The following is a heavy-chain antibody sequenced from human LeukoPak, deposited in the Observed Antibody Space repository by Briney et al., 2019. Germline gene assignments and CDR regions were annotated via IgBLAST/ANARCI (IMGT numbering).Heavy chain of an antibody. CDR1: AFALSTYT. CDR2: INPDSKYI. D-gene: IGHD4-17*01. V-gene: IGHV3-21*01. CDR3: AGTTVTHFDY. Sequence: PGGSLRLSCAASAFALSTYTMEWVRLAPGKGLEWVSSINPDSKYIYYRDSVRGRFTISRDNAKNSLYLQMNSLRVEDTAVYFCAGTTVTHFDYWGQGTLVTVSS. J-gene: IGHJ4*02.